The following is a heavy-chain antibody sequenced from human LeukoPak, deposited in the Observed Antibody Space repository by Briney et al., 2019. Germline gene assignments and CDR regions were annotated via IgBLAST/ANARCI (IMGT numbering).Heavy chain of an antibody. D-gene: IGHD3-16*02. CDR2: ISSSGSTI. Sequence: GGSLRLSCAASGFTFSSYETNWVRQAPGKGLEWVSYISSSGSTIHYADSVKGRFTISRDNAKNSLYLQMNSLRAEDTAVYYCARASNYDYVWGSYRSLGYWGQGTLVTVSS. CDR3: ARASNYDYVWGSYRSLGY. V-gene: IGHV3-48*03. CDR1: GFTFSSYE. J-gene: IGHJ4*02.